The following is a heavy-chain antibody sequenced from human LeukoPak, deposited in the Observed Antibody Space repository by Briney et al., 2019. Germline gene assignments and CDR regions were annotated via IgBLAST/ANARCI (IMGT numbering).Heavy chain of an antibody. CDR1: GFNFSNYT. V-gene: IGHV3-21*01. J-gene: IGHJ3*02. CDR3: VREIFYMTGGGFDI. CDR2: ISSGSSYI. D-gene: IGHD3-3*01. Sequence: SGGSLRLSCAGFGFNFSNYTMNWVRQAPGKGLEWVSSISSGSSYIFYADSVKGRFTISRDNAKSSLYLQMNSLRAEDTAVYYCVREIFYMTGGGFDIWGQGTMVTVSS.